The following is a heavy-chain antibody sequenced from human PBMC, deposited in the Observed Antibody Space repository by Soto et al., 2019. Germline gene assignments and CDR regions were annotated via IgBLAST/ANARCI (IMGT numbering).Heavy chain of an antibody. V-gene: IGHV3-73*01. CDR3: TSRYCSSASCHT. CDR2: IRGKANSYET. D-gene: IGHD2-2*01. J-gene: IGHJ5*02. Sequence: EVQLVESGGGLVKPGGSLKLSCVASGYTFSGSAFHWVRQASGKGLEWVGRIRGKANSYETAYAESVKGRFTISRDDSKNTAFLQMNSLKTEDTAVYYCTSRYCSSASCHTWGQGTRVTVSS. CDR1: GYTFSGSA.